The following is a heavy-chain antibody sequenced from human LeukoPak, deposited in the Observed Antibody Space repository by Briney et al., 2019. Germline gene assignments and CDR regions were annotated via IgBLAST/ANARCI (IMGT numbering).Heavy chain of an antibody. J-gene: IGHJ3*02. Sequence: GGSLRLSCAASGFTFSSYWMHWVRQAPGKGLVWVSRINSDGSSTSYADSVKGRFTISRDNAKNTLYLQMNSLRAEDTAVYYCARELGYCSSTCCYQYAFDIWGQGTMVTVSS. CDR1: GFTFSSYW. CDR2: INSDGSST. V-gene: IGHV3-74*01. D-gene: IGHD2-2*01. CDR3: ARELGYCSSTCCYQYAFDI.